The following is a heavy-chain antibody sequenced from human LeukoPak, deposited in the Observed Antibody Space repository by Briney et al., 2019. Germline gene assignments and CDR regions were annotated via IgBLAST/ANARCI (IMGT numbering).Heavy chain of an antibody. CDR3: ARDNRGQGSWYGFDY. Sequence: PSETLSLTCTVSGGSISSYYWSWIRQPPGKGLEWIGYIYYSGSTNYNPSLKSRVTISVDTSKNQFSLKLSSVTAADTAVYYCARDNRGQGSWYGFDYWGQGTLVTVSS. CDR1: GGSISSYY. CDR2: IYYSGST. V-gene: IGHV4-59*01. D-gene: IGHD6-13*01. J-gene: IGHJ4*02.